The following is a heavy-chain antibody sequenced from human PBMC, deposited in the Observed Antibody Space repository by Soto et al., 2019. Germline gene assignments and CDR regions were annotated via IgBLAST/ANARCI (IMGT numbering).Heavy chain of an antibody. CDR3: ARVGVGYLVDY. CDR1: CGSISSGDYY. Sequence: SETLSLTCTVSCGSISSGDYYWSWIRQPPGKGLEWIGYIYYSGSTYYNPSLKSRVTISVDTSKNQFSLKLSSVTAADTAVYYCARVGVGYLVDYWGQGTLVTVSS. V-gene: IGHV4-30-4*01. D-gene: IGHD3-16*01. J-gene: IGHJ4*02. CDR2: IYYSGST.